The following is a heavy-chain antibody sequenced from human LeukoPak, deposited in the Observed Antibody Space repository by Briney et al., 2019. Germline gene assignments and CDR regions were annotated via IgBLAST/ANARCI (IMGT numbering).Heavy chain of an antibody. V-gene: IGHV3-48*01. Sequence: KAGGSLRLSCAASGFTFSSYSMNWVRQAPGKGLEWVSYISSSSSTIYYADSVKGRFTISRDNAKNSLYLQMNSLRAEDTAVYYCARSTLRPRRAFDYWGQGTLVTVSS. CDR1: GFTFSSYS. J-gene: IGHJ4*02. CDR3: ARSTLRPRRAFDY. CDR2: ISSSSSTI.